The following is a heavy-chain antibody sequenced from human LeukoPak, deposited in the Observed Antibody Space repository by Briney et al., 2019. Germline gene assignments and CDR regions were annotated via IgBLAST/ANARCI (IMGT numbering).Heavy chain of an antibody. D-gene: IGHD2-15*01. Sequence: GGSLRLSCAASGFTFSSYSMNWVRQAPGKGLEWVSYISSSSSTIYYADSVKGRFTISRDNAKNSLYLQMNSLRAEDTAVYYCARDTGSYCSGGSCYSRAFDIWGQGTMVTVSS. CDR3: ARDTGSYCSGGSCYSRAFDI. J-gene: IGHJ3*02. CDR2: ISSSSSTI. CDR1: GFTFSSYS. V-gene: IGHV3-48*01.